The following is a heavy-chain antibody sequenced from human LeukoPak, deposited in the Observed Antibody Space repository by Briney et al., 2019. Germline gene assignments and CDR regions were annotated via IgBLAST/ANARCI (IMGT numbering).Heavy chain of an antibody. CDR2: IIPIFGTA. CDR3: ARGAVAGLTFDY. CDR1: GGTFSSYA. V-gene: IGHV1-69*05. D-gene: IGHD6-19*01. Sequence: SVKVSCKASGGTFSSYAISWVRQAPGQGLEWMGGIIPIFGTANYAQKFQGRVTITTDESTSTAYMELSSLRSEDTAVYYCARGAVAGLTFDYWGQGTLVTVSS. J-gene: IGHJ4*02.